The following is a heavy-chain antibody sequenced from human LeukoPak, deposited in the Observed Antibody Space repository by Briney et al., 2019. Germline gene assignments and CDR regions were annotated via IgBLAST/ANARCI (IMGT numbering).Heavy chain of an antibody. CDR2: ISTSSGNT. Sequence: GASVKVSCKPSGYTFTTYGISWVRQAPGQGLEWMGWISTSSGNTKYAQNLQGRITMTTDTSTSTAYMEVRSLQFDDTAVYYCARDKSYRMDYWGQGTLATVSS. CDR1: GYTFTTYG. CDR3: ARDKSYRMDY. D-gene: IGHD3-16*01. V-gene: IGHV1-18*01. J-gene: IGHJ4*02.